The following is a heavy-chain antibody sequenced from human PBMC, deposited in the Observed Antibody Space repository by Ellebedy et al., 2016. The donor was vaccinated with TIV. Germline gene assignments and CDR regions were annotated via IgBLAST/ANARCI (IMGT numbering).Heavy chain of an antibody. V-gene: IGHV4-39*01. CDR2: ISYSGAT. D-gene: IGHD3-10*01. CDR3: TRPGDTFDY. Sequence: SETLSLXXTVSGDSISSTSYSWAWIRQPPGKGLEYIAIISYSGATYYNPSLKSRVTIFVDTSKNQFSLNLNSVTAADTAVYYCTRPGDTFDYWGQGTLVTVSS. J-gene: IGHJ4*02. CDR1: GDSISSTSYS.